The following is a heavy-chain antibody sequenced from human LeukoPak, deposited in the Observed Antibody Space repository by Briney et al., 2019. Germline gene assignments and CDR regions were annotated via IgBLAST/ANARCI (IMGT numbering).Heavy chain of an antibody. D-gene: IGHD2-8*01. CDR3: AKSRMSDL. CDR1: GFTFSNYN. J-gene: IGHJ5*02. V-gene: IGHV3-48*02. Sequence: GGSLRLSCVASGFTFSNYNMTWARQAPGKGLEWISCISGSGNTIYYADSVKGRFTISRDNARSSLYLQMNSLRDEDTAVYYCAKSRMSDLWGQGTLVTVSS. CDR2: ISGSGNTI.